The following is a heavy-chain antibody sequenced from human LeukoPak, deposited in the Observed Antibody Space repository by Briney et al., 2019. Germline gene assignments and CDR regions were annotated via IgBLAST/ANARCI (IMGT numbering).Heavy chain of an antibody. Sequence: SETLSLTCAVYGGSFSGYYWSWIRQPPGKGLEWIGEINHSGSTNYNPSLKSRVTISVDTSKNQFSLKLSSVTAADTAVYFCARDYVGVAGTFDYWGQGTLVTVSS. V-gene: IGHV4-34*01. CDR3: ARDYVGVAGTFDY. CDR1: GGSFSGYY. CDR2: INHSGST. J-gene: IGHJ4*02. D-gene: IGHD6-19*01.